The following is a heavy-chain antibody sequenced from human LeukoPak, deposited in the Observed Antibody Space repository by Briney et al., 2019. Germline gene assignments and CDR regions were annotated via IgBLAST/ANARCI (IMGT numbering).Heavy chain of an antibody. Sequence: ASVKVSCKAFGYTFTSNYMHWVRQAPGQGPEWMGWISAYNGNTNYAQKLQGRVTMTTDTSTSTAYMELRSLRSDDTAVYYCASRSGLVPVLDTFDIWGQGTMVTVSS. CDR3: ASRSGLVPVLDTFDI. CDR2: ISAYNGNT. J-gene: IGHJ3*02. CDR1: GYTFTSNY. D-gene: IGHD6-19*01. V-gene: IGHV1-18*04.